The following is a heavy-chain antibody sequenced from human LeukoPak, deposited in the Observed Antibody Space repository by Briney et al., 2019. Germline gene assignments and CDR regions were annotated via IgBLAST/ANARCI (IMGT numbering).Heavy chain of an antibody. J-gene: IGHJ3*02. V-gene: IGHV1-24*01. Sequence: ASVKVSCKVSGYALTELSTHWVRQAPGKGLEWMGGFDPEDGETIYAQKFQGRVTMTEDTSTDTAYMELSSLRPEDTAVYYCATVSLTGTDAFDIWGQGTMVTVSS. CDR2: FDPEDGET. CDR3: ATVSLTGTDAFDI. CDR1: GYALTELS. D-gene: IGHD3-9*01.